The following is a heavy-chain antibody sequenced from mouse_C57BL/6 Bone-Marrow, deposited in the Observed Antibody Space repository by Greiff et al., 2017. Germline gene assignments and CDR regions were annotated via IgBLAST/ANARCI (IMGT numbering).Heavy chain of an antibody. J-gene: IGHJ1*03. V-gene: IGHV1-63*01. D-gene: IGHD1-2*01. CDR3: ARWLPSYFDV. CDR1: GYTFTHYW. Sequence: VQLQQSGAELVRPGPSVKMSCKASGYTFTHYWIGWAKQRPGHGLEWIGDIYPGGGYTNYNEKFKGKATLTADKASSTAYMQCSSLTSEDSAIYYGARWLPSYFDVGGTGTTGTVSS. CDR2: IYPGGGYT.